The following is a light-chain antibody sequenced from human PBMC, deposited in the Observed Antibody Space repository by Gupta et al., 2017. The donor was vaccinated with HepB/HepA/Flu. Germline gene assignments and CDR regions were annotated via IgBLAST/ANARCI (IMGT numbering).Light chain of an antibody. CDR3: SSYIYSNTISFV. CDR2: AVN. J-gene: IGLJ1*01. Sequence: QSALTQPASVSGSLGQSITISCTGTNSDVGGHNYVSWYQHHPGQVPKLIIYAVNDRPSGISNRFSGSKSGNTASLTISGLQAEDEADYYCSSYIYSNTISFVFGTGTKVSVL. V-gene: IGLV2-14*03. CDR1: NSDVGGHNY.